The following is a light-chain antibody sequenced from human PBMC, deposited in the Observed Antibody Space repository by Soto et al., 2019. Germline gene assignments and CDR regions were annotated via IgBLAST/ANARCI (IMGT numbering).Light chain of an antibody. J-gene: IGLJ3*02. CDR2: LNSDGSH. V-gene: IGLV4-69*01. CDR1: SGHSSYA. CDR3: QTWGTGIQV. Sequence: QLVLTQSPSASASLGASVKLTCTLSSGHSSYAIAWHQQQPEKGPRYLMNLNSDGSHSKGDGIPDRFSGSSSGAERYFTISSLQSEDETDYYCQTWGTGIQVFGGGTKVTV.